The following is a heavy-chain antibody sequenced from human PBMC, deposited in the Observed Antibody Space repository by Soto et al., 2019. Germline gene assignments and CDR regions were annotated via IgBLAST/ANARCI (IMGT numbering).Heavy chain of an antibody. D-gene: IGHD5-12*01. Sequence: QVHLQQWGPGLLKPSETLSLTCAVSGESLIGYYWTWVRHPPGRGVEWLGEINHRGSTSYNPSLKSRVTISIDTSNNQFALKLPSVTAADTAVYYCARTDIVTRNWFDSWGQGTLVTVSS. CDR1: GESLIGYY. CDR2: INHRGST. CDR3: ARTDIVTRNWFDS. J-gene: IGHJ5*01. V-gene: IGHV4-34*02.